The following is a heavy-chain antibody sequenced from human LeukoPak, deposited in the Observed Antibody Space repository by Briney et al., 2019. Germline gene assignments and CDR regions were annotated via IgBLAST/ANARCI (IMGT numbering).Heavy chain of an antibody. CDR2: MNPNSGNT. V-gene: IGHV1-8*03. CDR3: ARMGTMATILDWFDP. Sequence: ASVKVSCKASGGTFSSYAISWVRQAPGQGLEWMGWMNPNSGNTGYAQKFQGRVTITRNTSISTAYMELSSLRSEDTAVYYCARMGTMATILDWFDPWGQGTLVTVSS. D-gene: IGHD5-24*01. CDR1: GGTFSSYA. J-gene: IGHJ5*02.